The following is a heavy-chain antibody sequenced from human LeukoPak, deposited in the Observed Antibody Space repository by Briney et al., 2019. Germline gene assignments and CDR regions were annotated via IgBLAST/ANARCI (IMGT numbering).Heavy chain of an antibody. Sequence: GGSLRLSCAASGFTFSDYYMSRIRQAPGKGLEWVSYISSSGSTIYYADSVKGRFTISRDNAKNSLYLQMNSLRAEDTAVYYCARTPAYSSGWYEGYYYYYGMDVWGQGTTVTVSS. CDR1: GFTFSDYY. CDR2: ISSSGSTI. J-gene: IGHJ6*02. D-gene: IGHD6-19*01. V-gene: IGHV3-11*01. CDR3: ARTPAYSSGWYEGYYYYYGMDV.